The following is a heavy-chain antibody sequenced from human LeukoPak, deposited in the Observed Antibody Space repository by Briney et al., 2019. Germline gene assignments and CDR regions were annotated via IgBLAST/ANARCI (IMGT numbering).Heavy chain of an antibody. J-gene: IGHJ4*02. D-gene: IGHD6-6*01. CDR1: GYTFTGYY. CDR3: ARDSVLRGYFDY. V-gene: IGHV1-2*02. Sequence: ASVKVSCKASGYTFTGYYMHWVRQAPGQGLEWMGWINPNSGGTNYAQKFQGRVIMTRDTSISTAYMELSRLRSDDTAVYYCARDSVLRGYFDYWGQGTLVTVSS. CDR2: INPNSGGT.